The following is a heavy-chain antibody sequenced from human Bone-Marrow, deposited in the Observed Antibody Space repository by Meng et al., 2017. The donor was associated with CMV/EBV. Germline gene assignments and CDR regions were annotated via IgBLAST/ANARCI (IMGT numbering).Heavy chain of an antibody. CDR1: GASVSSYF. V-gene: IGHV4-59*02. J-gene: IGHJ4*02. CDR2: VYTSGSA. Sequence: AETLSLTCTVSGASVSSYFWHWIRQPPGKGLEWIGYVYTSGSANYNPSLKSRVTMSEDKSTMQLSLKLSSVTAADTAVYSCARSSVRNSWSYFDPWGQGTVVTVSS. D-gene: IGHD6-13*01. CDR3: ARSSVRNSWSYFDP.